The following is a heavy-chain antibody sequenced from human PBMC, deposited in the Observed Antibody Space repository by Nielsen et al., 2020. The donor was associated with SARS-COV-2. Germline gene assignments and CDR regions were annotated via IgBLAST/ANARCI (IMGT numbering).Heavy chain of an antibody. CDR2: ISYDGSNK. V-gene: IGHV3-30-3*01. D-gene: IGHD3-10*01. Sequence: GESLKISCAASGFTFSSYAMHWVRQAPGKGLEWVAVISYDGSNKYYADSVKGRFTISRDNSKNTLYLQMNSLRAEDTAVYYCVRAVRGYYGMDVWGQGTTVTVSS. J-gene: IGHJ6*02. CDR1: GFTFSSYA. CDR3: VRAVRGYYGMDV.